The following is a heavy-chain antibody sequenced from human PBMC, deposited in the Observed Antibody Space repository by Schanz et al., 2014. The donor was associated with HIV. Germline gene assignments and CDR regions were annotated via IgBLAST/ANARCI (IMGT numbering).Heavy chain of an antibody. CDR1: GGSLDGYY. J-gene: IGHJ5*02. V-gene: IGHV4-34*01. Sequence: QVQLQQWGAGLWKPSETLSLTCAVYGGSLDGYYWTWIRQSPGKGLEWIGEINHSGSTNYNPSLKRRLTISVDTSKNQFSLKLNSVPAADTAVYYCARGIRRNCSSPSCNTGWFDPWGQGTLVTVSS. D-gene: IGHD2-2*02. CDR3: ARGIRRNCSSPSCNTGWFDP. CDR2: INHSGST.